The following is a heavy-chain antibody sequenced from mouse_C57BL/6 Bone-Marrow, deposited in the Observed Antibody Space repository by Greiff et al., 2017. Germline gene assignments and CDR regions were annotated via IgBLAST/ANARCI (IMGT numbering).Heavy chain of an antibody. CDR3: ARGGSSDHVLAFDY. D-gene: IGHD1-1*01. J-gene: IGHJ2*01. CDR2: IYPSDSET. Sequence: QVQLQQPGAELVRPGSSVKLSCKASGYTFTSYWMDWVKQRPGQGLEWIGNIYPSDSETPYNQKFKDKATLTVDKSSSTAYMQLSSRTSEDSAVYYCARGGSSDHVLAFDYGGQGTTLTVSS. CDR1: GYTFTSYW. V-gene: IGHV1-61*01.